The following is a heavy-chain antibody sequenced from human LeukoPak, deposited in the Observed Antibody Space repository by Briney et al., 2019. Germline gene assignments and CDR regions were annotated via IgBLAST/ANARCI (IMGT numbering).Heavy chain of an antibody. J-gene: IGHJ4*02. CDR3: ARLRPECGGNSRSDY. CDR1: GYTFTSYG. D-gene: IGHD4-23*01. V-gene: IGHV1-18*01. Sequence: GASVKVSCKASGYTFTSYGISWVRQAPGQGLEWMGWISAYNGNTNYAQKLQGRVTMTTDTSTSTAYMELRSLRSDDTAVYYCARLRPECGGNSRSDYWGQGTLVTVSS. CDR2: ISAYNGNT.